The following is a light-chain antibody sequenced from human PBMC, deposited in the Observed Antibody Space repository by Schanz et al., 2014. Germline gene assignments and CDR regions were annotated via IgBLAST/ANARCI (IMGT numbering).Light chain of an antibody. CDR2: KAS. CDR3: QQYDSYGT. CDR1: QSISTY. Sequence: DIQMTQSPSTLSASVGDRVTITCRASQSISTYLAWYQQKPGKAPKLLIYKASNLESGVPSRFSGSGSGTEFSLTISSLQTDDFATYYCQQYDSYGTFGQGTKVEIK. J-gene: IGKJ1*01. V-gene: IGKV1-5*03.